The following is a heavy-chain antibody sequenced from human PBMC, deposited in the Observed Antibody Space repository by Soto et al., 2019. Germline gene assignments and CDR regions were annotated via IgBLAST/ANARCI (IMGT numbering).Heavy chain of an antibody. CDR2: IYYSGST. CDR3: ARGGSDYDSYYFDY. Sequence: QVQLQESGPGLVKPSQTLSLACTVSGGSISSGDYYWSWIRQPPGKGLEWIGYIYYSGSTYYNPSLKMRVTISGDTSKNQFSLKLSSVTAADTAVYYCARGGSDYDSYYFDYWGQGTLVTVSS. V-gene: IGHV4-30-4*01. D-gene: IGHD4-17*01. CDR1: GGSISSGDYY. J-gene: IGHJ4*02.